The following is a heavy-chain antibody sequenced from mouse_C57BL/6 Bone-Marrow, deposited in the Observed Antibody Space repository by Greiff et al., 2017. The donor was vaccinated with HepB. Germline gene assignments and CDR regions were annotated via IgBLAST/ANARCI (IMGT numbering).Heavy chain of an antibody. Sequence: QVQLQQPGAELVKPGASVKLSCKASGYTFTSYWMHWVKQRPGQGLEWIGMIHPNSGSTNYNEKFKSKATLTVDKSSSTAYMQLSSLTSEDSAVYYSARYAPRGRNYFDYWGQGTTLTVSS. J-gene: IGHJ2*01. V-gene: IGHV1-64*01. D-gene: IGHD2-14*01. CDR2: IHPNSGST. CDR1: GYTFTSYW. CDR3: ARYAPRGRNYFDY.